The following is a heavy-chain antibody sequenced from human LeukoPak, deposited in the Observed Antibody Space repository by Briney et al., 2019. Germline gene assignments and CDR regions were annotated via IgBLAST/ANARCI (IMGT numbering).Heavy chain of an antibody. CDR2: ISGSGGST. J-gene: IGHJ4*02. CDR3: ARSIGDYGFSGRVYYFDY. Sequence: PGGSLRLSCAASGFTFNIYAMSWVRQAPGKGLEWVSAISGSGGSTYYADSVKGRFTISRDNSKNTLYLQMNSLRAEDTAVYYCARSIGDYGFSGRVYYFDYWGQGTLVTVSS. D-gene: IGHD4-17*01. V-gene: IGHV3-23*01. CDR1: GFTFNIYA.